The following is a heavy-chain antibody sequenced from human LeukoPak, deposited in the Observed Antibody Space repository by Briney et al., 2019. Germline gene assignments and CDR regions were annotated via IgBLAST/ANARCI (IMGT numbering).Heavy chain of an antibody. CDR3: ARVGSDNYFYFDY. CDR2: IYSGGST. Sequence: GGSLRLSCATSGFTVSSNYMSWVRQAPGKGLEWVSVIYSGGSTYYADSVKGRFTISRDNSKNTLFPQMNSLRAEDTAVYYCARVGSDNYFYFDYWGQGTLVTVSS. CDR1: GFTVSSNY. J-gene: IGHJ4*02. D-gene: IGHD3-22*01. V-gene: IGHV3-53*01.